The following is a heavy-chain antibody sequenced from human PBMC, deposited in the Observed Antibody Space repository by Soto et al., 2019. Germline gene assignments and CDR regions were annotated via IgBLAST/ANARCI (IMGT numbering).Heavy chain of an antibody. J-gene: IGHJ6*02. CDR1: GGTISSGDYY. V-gene: IGHV4-30-4*01. CDR2: IYYSGST. Sequence: RSPAGTGSGGTISSGDYYWNFFRQPLGKGLEWIGYIYYSGSTYYNPSLKSRVTISVDTSKNQCSLKLSSVTAADTAVYYCASSIAARGDYYYGMDVWGQGTTVTVSS. CDR3: ASSIAARGDYYYGMDV. D-gene: IGHD6-6*01.